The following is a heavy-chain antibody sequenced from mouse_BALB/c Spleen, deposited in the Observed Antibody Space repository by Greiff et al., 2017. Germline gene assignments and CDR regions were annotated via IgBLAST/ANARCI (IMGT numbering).Heavy chain of an antibody. CDR2: IDPENGDT. CDR1: GFNIKDYY. D-gene: IGHD1-1*01. J-gene: IGHJ2*01. V-gene: IGHV14-4*02. CDR3: NAWGDNYGSRDY. Sequence: VQLQQSGAELVRSGASVKLSCTASGFNIKDYYMHWVKQRPEQGLEWIGWIDPENGDTEYAPKFQGKATMTADTSSNTAYLQLSSLTSEDTAVYYCNAWGDNYGSRDYWGEGTTLTVSS.